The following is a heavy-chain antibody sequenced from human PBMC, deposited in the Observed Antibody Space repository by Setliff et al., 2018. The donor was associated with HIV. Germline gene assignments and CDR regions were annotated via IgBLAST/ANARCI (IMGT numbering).Heavy chain of an antibody. D-gene: IGHD6-13*01. V-gene: IGHV1-69*04. CDR1: GGTFRNYA. J-gene: IGHJ4*02. Sequence: SVKVSCKASGGTFRNYAISWVRQAPGQGLEWMGRIIPILGIANYAQKFQGRVTITADKSTSTAYMELSSLRSEDTAVYYCARDRGVIATHPFDYWGQGTLVTVSS. CDR3: ARDRGVIATHPFDY. CDR2: IIPILGIA.